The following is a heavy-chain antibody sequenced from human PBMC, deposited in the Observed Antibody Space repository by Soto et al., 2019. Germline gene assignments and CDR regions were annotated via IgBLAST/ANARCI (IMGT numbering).Heavy chain of an antibody. CDR1: GYSFRSHG. Sequence: QVQLVQSGAEVKKTGASVKVSCKASGYSFRSHGISWMRQAPGQGLEWMGWISAYNGNTNYAQKLQGRVTMTTDTTTNTAYIELRSLRSDDTAMYYCARFEYRSTDPLGYAFDIWGQGTMVTV. J-gene: IGHJ3*02. CDR2: ISAYNGNT. CDR3: ARFEYRSTDPLGYAFDI. V-gene: IGHV1-18*01. D-gene: IGHD6-6*01.